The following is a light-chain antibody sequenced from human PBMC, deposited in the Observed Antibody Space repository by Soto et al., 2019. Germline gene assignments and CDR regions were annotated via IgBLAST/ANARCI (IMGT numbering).Light chain of an antibody. V-gene: IGKV3-15*01. J-gene: IGKJ3*01. CDR3: QQYNIWPPT. CDR1: QGVGSY. Sequence: VMTQSPATLSVSPGERATFSCRASQGVGSYLAWYQQKPSQAPRLIIYGASNRATGIPARFSGSGSGTDFTLTISSLQSEDFAHYYCQQYNIWPPTFGPGNKVDIK. CDR2: GAS.